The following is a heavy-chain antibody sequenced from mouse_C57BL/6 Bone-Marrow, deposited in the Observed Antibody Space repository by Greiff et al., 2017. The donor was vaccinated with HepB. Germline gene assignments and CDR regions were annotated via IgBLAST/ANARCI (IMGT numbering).Heavy chain of an antibody. D-gene: IGHD1-1*01. CDR2: IDPSDSYT. CDR3: ARNYYGSGAY. J-gene: IGHJ3*01. CDR1: GYTFTSYW. V-gene: IGHV1-59*01. Sequence: QVQLQQPGAELVRPGTSVKLSCKASGYTFTSYWMHWVKQRPGQGLEWIGVIDPSDSYTNYNQKFKGKATLTVDTSSSTAYMQLSSLTSEDSAVYDCARNYYGSGAYWGQGTLVTVSA.